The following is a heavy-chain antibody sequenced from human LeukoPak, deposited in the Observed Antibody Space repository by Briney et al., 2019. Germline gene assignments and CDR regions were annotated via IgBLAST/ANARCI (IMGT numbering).Heavy chain of an antibody. CDR2: ISSSSYI. J-gene: IGHJ5*02. Sequence: KPGGSLRLSCAASGFTFSSYSMNWVRQAPGKGLEWVSSISSSSYIYYADSVKGRFTISRDNAKNSLYLQMNSLRAEDTAVYYCARDLSGSSGWYSHHHWGQGTLVTVSS. D-gene: IGHD6-19*01. CDR1: GFTFSSYS. V-gene: IGHV3-21*01. CDR3: ARDLSGSSGWYSHHH.